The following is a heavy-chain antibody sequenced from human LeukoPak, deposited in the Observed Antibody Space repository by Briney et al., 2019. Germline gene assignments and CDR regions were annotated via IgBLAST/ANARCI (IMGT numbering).Heavy chain of an antibody. D-gene: IGHD4-11*01. V-gene: IGHV4-34*01. CDR3: ARAGTEAMTTPAYPVFYYFYLDV. Sequence: SDTLSLTCVVNGDSFTAYSWNWIRQSPGKGLEWIGEISHSGRTHYNPSLASRVTFSLDTSKTQFSLEFKSVTAADTAVYYCARAGTEAMTTPAYPVFYYFYLDVWGTGTTVTVS. CDR1: GDSFTAYS. J-gene: IGHJ6*03. CDR2: ISHSGRT.